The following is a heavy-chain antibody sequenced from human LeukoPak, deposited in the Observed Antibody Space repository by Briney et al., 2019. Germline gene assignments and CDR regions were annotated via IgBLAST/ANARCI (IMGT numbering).Heavy chain of an antibody. J-gene: IGHJ2*01. D-gene: IGHD6-19*01. CDR3: ARSAEEAGPVDFDL. CDR2: INHSGST. V-gene: IGHV4-34*01. CDR1: GGSFSGYY. Sequence: NSSETLSLTCAVYGGSFSGYYWSWIRQPPGKGLEWIGEINHSGSTNYNPSLKSRVTISVDTSKNQFSLKLSSVTAADTAVYYCARSAEEAGPVDFDLWGRGTLVTVSS.